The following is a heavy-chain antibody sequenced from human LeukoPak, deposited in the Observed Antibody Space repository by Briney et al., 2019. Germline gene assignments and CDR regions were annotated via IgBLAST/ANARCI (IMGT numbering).Heavy chain of an antibody. Sequence: GESLEISCEGSGYSFTTYWIGWVRQMPGKGLEWMGIIYPGDSDSRYSPSFQGQVAISADKSISTAYLHWSSLKASDTAMYYCARRGYCSGGTCYSAAFDIWGQGTMVTASS. D-gene: IGHD2-15*01. V-gene: IGHV5-51*01. CDR2: IYPGDSDS. CDR3: ARRGYCSGGTCYSAAFDI. J-gene: IGHJ3*02. CDR1: GYSFTTYW.